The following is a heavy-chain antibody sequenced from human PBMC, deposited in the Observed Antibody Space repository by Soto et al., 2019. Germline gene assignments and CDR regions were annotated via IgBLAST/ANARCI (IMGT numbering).Heavy chain of an antibody. CDR2: IIPIFGTA. J-gene: IGHJ5*02. D-gene: IGHD3-22*01. CDR1: GGTFSSYA. V-gene: IGHV1-69*13. Sequence: SVKVSCKASGGTFSSYAISWVRQAPGQGLEWMGGIIPIFGTANYAQKFQGRVTITADESTSTAYMKLSSLRSEDTAVYYCARDRGPSSGYYPYWFDPWGQGTLVTVSS. CDR3: ARDRGPSSGYYPYWFDP.